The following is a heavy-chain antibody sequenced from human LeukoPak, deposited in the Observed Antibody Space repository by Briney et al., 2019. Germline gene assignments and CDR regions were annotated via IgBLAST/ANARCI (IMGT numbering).Heavy chain of an antibody. CDR1: GGTFSSYA. V-gene: IGHV1-69*05. J-gene: IGHJ3*02. CDR2: IIPIFGTA. CDR3: ARVGARGAVSAFDI. Sequence: ASVKVSCKASGGTFSSYAISWVRQAPGQGLEWMGGIIPIFGTANYAQKFQGRVTMTRDMSTSTVYMELSSLRSEDTAVYYCARVGARGAVSAFDIWGQGTMVTVSS. D-gene: IGHD1-26*01.